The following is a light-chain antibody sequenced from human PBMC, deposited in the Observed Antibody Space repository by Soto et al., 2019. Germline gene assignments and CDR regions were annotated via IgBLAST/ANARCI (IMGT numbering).Light chain of an antibody. CDR2: VAS. J-gene: IGKJ1*01. CDR1: QSISNY. CDR3: QQYGSSPGT. V-gene: IGKV1-39*01. Sequence: DIQMTQSPSSLSASVGDRVTITCRASQSISNYLNWYQQKSGKAPKLLIYVASSLQSGVPSRFSGSGSGTDFTLTISRLEPEDFAVYYCQQYGSSPGTFGRGTKVDIK.